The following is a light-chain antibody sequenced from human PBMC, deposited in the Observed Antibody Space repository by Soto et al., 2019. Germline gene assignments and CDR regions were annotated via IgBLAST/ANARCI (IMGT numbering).Light chain of an antibody. J-gene: IGKJ1*01. CDR3: QQYNTYPWT. CDR2: KAS. V-gene: IGKV1-5*03. CDR1: QSINNW. Sequence: DIQMTQSPSTLSASVGDRVTITCRASQSINNWLAWYQQKPGKAPKLLIYKASSLLSGVPSRFSGSGSGTEFTLTISSLQPDDFATYYCQQYNTYPWTFGQGTKVEI.